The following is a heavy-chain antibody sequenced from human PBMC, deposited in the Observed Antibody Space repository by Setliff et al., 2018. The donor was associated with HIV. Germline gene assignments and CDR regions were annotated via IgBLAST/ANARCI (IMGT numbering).Heavy chain of an antibody. Sequence: EASVKVSCKASGYTFTNYGITWVRQAPGKGLEWMGGFDPEDGERIYAQKFQDRVAMTEDTSSDTAYMEMSGLTSEDTAVYFCSTGWGLYDNRHTAAGYLQHWGQGTLVTSPQ. D-gene: IGHD3-22*01. J-gene: IGHJ1*01. CDR2: FDPEDGER. CDR1: GYTFTNYG. V-gene: IGHV1-24*01. CDR3: STGWGLYDNRHTAAGYLQH.